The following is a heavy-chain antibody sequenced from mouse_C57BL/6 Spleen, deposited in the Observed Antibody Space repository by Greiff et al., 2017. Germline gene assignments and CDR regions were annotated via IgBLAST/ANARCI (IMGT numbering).Heavy chain of an antibody. CDR3: ARDWDYYGSSLDY. CDR1: GFTFSSYA. V-gene: IGHV5-4*01. D-gene: IGHD1-1*01. Sequence: EVKLEESGGGLVKPGGSLKLSCAASGFTFSSYAMSWVRQTPEKRLEWVATISDGGSYTYYPDNVKGRFTISRDNAKNNLYLQMSHLKSEDTAMYYCARDWDYYGSSLDYWGQGTTLTVSS. J-gene: IGHJ2*01. CDR2: ISDGGSYT.